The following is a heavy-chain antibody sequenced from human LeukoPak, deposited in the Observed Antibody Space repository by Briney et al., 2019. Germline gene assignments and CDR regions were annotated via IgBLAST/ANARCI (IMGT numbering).Heavy chain of an antibody. CDR2: ISGSGGST. D-gene: IGHD2-2*01. J-gene: IGHJ4*02. CDR1: GFPFSSYD. Sequence: GGSLRLSCAASGFPFSSYDVSWVREAPGKGLEWVSDISGSGGSTHYADSVKGRFTISRDNSKNTLYLQMNSLRAEDTALYYCAKGRCSSTSCPYYFDYWGQGTLVTVSS. CDR3: AKGRCSSTSCPYYFDY. V-gene: IGHV3-23*01.